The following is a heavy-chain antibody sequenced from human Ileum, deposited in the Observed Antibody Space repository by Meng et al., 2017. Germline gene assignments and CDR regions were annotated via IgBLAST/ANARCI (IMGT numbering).Heavy chain of an antibody. Sequence: EVQLVESGGGLAPPGGSLRLSCAASGFTFTDHWMHWVRQGPGKGLVWVSRINPDGSNPTYADSVKGQFTISRDNAKNTVYLQMNSLRAEDSALYYCTNDRLNHWGQGALVTVSS. CDR3: TNDRLNH. J-gene: IGHJ1*01. CDR2: INPDGSNP. CDR1: GFTFTDHW. D-gene: IGHD1-1*01. V-gene: IGHV3-74*01.